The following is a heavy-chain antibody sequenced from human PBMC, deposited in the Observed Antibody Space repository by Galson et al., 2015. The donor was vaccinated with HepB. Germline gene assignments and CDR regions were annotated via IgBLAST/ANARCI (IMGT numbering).Heavy chain of an antibody. CDR1: GFTFSSYA. CDR3: ARVRVAVAGTCFSRGVRGCGMDV. V-gene: IGHV3-30*04. Sequence: SLRLSCAASGFTFSSYAMHWVRQAPGKGLEWVAVISYDGSNKYYADSVKGRFTISRDDSKNTLYLQMNSLRAEDTAVYYCARVRVAVAGTCFSRGVRGCGMDVWGQGTTVTVSS. J-gene: IGHJ6*02. D-gene: IGHD6-19*01. CDR2: ISYDGSNK.